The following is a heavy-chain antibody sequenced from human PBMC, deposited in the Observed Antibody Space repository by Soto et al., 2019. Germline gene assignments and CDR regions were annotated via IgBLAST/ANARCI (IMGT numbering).Heavy chain of an antibody. CDR2: MQTGGRT. J-gene: IGHJ5*01. CDR3: AKEDSSSFKLDS. Sequence: QVRLQESGPGRVTPSATLSLDCSVAGDSISRYYWSWIRQPPGKGLEFIGYMQTGGRTNYNPSLRSRVTMSFDTSKRICSMRMRSVTAADTAKYYCAKEDSSSFKLDSWGQGTLVTVSS. CDR1: GDSISRYY. D-gene: IGHD6-6*01. V-gene: IGHV4-59*01.